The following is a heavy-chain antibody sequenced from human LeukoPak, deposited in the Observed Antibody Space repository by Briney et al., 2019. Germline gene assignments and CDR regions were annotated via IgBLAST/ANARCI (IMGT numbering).Heavy chain of an antibody. D-gene: IGHD5-12*01. Sequence: PGGSLRLSCAASGFTFSSYAMSWVRQAPGKGLEWVSAISGSGGSTYHADSVKGRFTISRDNSKNTLYLQMKSLRAEDTAVYYCAKDTTRWLQLGYFDYWGQGTLVTVSS. CDR3: AKDTTRWLQLGYFDY. V-gene: IGHV3-23*01. CDR1: GFTFSSYA. J-gene: IGHJ4*02. CDR2: ISGSGGST.